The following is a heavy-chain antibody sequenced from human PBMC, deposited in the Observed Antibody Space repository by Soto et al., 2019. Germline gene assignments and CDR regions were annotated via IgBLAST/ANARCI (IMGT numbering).Heavy chain of an antibody. Sequence: GGSLRLSCAASGFTLTTYAMSWVRQAPGKGLEYISAISASGGKIYYADSMKGRLTLSKDSSQNTMYLQMTNLRVEDTAIYYCAKYPTVTTPQPDYWGQGTLVTVSS. J-gene: IGHJ4*02. D-gene: IGHD4-17*01. CDR1: GFTLTTYA. CDR2: ISASGGKI. V-gene: IGHV3-23*01. CDR3: AKYPTVTTPQPDY.